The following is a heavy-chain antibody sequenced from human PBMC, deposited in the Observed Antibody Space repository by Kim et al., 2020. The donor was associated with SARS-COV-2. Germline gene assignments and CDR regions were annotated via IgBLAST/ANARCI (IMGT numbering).Heavy chain of an antibody. CDR2: ISGSGGST. V-gene: IGHV3-23*01. D-gene: IGHD3-10*01. CDR1: GFTFSSYA. Sequence: GGSLRLSCAASGFTFSSYAMSWVRQAPGKGLEWVSAISGSGGSTYYADSVKGRFTISRDNSKNTLYLQMNSLRAEDTAVYYCAKVGGGTQITMVRGPTDWYFDLWGRGTLVTVSS. J-gene: IGHJ2*01. CDR3: AKVGGGTQITMVRGPTDWYFDL.